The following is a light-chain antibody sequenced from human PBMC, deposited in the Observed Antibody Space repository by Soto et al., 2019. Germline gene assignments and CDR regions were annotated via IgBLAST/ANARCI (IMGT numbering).Light chain of an antibody. CDR3: QQRSNWIT. CDR2: DAS. J-gene: IGKJ5*01. CDR1: QSVSTY. Sequence: EIGLTQSPGTLSLSPGERATLSCRASQSVSTYLAWYQQKPGQAPRLLIYDASNRATGIPARFSGSGSGTDFTLTISSLEPEDFAVYYCQQRSNWITFGQGTRLEIK. V-gene: IGKV3-11*01.